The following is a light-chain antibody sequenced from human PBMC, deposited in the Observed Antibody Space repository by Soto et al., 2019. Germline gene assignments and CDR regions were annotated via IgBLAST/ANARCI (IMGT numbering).Light chain of an antibody. Sequence: QSALTQPASVSGSPGQSVTISCTGTSSDVGTYNFVSWYQQHPGKVPKLMIYEVSERPSGVSHRFSGSKSGNTASLTISGLQAEDEADYYCSSYTSSSTLVFGGGTKVTVL. CDR3: SSYTSSSTLV. V-gene: IGLV2-14*01. CDR1: SSDVGTYNF. J-gene: IGLJ2*01. CDR2: EVS.